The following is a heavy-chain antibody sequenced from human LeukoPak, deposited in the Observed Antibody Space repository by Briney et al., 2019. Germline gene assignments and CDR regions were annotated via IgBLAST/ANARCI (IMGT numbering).Heavy chain of an antibody. V-gene: IGHV3-33*01. Sequence: GGSLRLSCAASGFTFSSYGMHWVRQAPGKGLEWVAVIWYDGSNKYYADSVKGRFTISRDNSKNTLYLQMNSLRAEDTAVYYCARDIGYCSGGSCYPSYYFDYWGQGTLVTVSS. D-gene: IGHD2-15*01. CDR1: GFTFSSYG. J-gene: IGHJ4*02. CDR3: ARDIGYCSGGSCYPSYYFDY. CDR2: IWYDGSNK.